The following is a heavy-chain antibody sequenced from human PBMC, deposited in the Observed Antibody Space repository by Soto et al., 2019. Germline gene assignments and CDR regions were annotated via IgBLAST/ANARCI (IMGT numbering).Heavy chain of an antibody. D-gene: IGHD5-12*01. V-gene: IGHV4-59*01. CDR2: IYYSGST. J-gene: IGHJ6*02. Sequence: PSETLSLTCTVSGGSISRYYWSWIRQPPGKGLEWIGYIYYSGSTNYNPSLKSRVTISVDTSKNQFSLKLSSVTAADTAVYYCARDGGGYSGYDGPYYYYGMDVWGQGTTVTLSS. CDR3: ARDGGGYSGYDGPYYYYGMDV. CDR1: GGSISRYY.